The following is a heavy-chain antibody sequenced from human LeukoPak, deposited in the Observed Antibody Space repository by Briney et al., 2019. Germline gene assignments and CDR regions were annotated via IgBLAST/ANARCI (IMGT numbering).Heavy chain of an antibody. CDR2: ISYDGNIK. CDR1: GFAFSTYA. Sequence: GRSLRLACAASGFAFSTYAMNWGRQAPGKGLEWVAIISYDGNIKEYADYVKGRFTISRDNSKNTVHLEVNSLRADDTAAYYCARSQYYDNSGYGMDVWGQGTTVTVSS. V-gene: IGHV3-30*04. J-gene: IGHJ6*02. D-gene: IGHD3-22*01. CDR3: ARSQYYDNSGYGMDV.